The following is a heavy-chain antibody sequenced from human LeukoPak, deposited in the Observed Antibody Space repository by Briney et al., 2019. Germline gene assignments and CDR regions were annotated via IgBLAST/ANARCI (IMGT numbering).Heavy chain of an antibody. CDR3: ARRRGYNYGFDY. V-gene: IGHV3-30-3*01. Sequence: GGSLRLSCAASGFTFSSYTMHWVRQAPGKGLEWVAITLYDGNNKYYADSVKGRFTISRDNSKNTLYLQMNSLRAEDTAVYYCARRRGYNYGFDYWGQGTLVTVSS. D-gene: IGHD5-18*01. J-gene: IGHJ4*02. CDR1: GFTFSSYT. CDR2: TLYDGNNK.